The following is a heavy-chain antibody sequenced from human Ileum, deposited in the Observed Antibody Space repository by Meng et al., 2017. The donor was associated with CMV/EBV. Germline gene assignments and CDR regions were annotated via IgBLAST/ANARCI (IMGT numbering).Heavy chain of an antibody. J-gene: IGHJ6*02. V-gene: IGHV3-21*01. Sequence: SLKISCAASGFSLLSYSMHWVRQAPGKGLEWVSFISSSSGDRYYADSVKGRFTISRDDATNSLSLQMNSLGAEDTAVYYCGRTPRECTRTSSCYDYGMDVWGQGTTVTVSS. D-gene: IGHD2-2*01. CDR2: ISSSSGDR. CDR3: GRTPRECTRTSSCYDYGMDV. CDR1: GFSLLSYS.